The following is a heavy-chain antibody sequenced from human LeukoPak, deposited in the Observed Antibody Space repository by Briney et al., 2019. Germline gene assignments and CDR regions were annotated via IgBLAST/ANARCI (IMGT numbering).Heavy chain of an antibody. D-gene: IGHD3-10*01. Sequence: GGSLRLSCAASGFTFSSYSMNWVRQAPGKGLEWVSSISSSSSYIYYAGSVKGRFTISRDNAKNSLYLQMNSLRAEDTAVYYCAREPSGSPWGQGTLVTVSS. J-gene: IGHJ5*02. V-gene: IGHV3-21*01. CDR1: GFTFSSYS. CDR2: ISSSSSYI. CDR3: AREPSGSP.